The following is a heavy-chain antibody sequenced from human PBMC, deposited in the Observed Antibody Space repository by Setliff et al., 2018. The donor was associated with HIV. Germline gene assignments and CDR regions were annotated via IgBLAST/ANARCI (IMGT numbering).Heavy chain of an antibody. V-gene: IGHV3-21*04. D-gene: IGHD2-8*01. CDR1: GFTFNTYA. CDR2: ITSRSSYM. Sequence: GGSLRLSCAASGFTFNTYAMNWVRQAPGKGLEWVSSITSRSSYMYYADSVKGRFTISRDNSNTLYLQVNSLRAEDTAVYYCARLCMLYEVGYYYYYMDVWGKGTTVTVSS. CDR3: ARLCMLYEVGYYYYYMDV. J-gene: IGHJ6*03.